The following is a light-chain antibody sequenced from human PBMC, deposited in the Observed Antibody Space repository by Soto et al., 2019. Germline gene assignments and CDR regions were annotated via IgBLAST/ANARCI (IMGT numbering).Light chain of an antibody. Sequence: EIVLTQSPATLSLSPGERATLSCRASQSVSSYLAWYQQNPGQAPRLLIYDASNRATGIPARFSGSGSGTDVTLTISSLEPEDFAVYYCQQRSNWPPLTFGGGTKVEIK. CDR1: QSVSSY. CDR2: DAS. CDR3: QQRSNWPPLT. J-gene: IGKJ4*01. V-gene: IGKV3-11*01.